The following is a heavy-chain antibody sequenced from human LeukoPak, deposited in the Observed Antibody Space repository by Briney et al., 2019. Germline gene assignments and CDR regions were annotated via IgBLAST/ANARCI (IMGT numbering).Heavy chain of an antibody. V-gene: IGHV1-18*01. D-gene: IGHD1-26*01. CDR3: TRDRSASGSQNY. Sequence: ASVKVSCKTSGYAFTCYRIGWVRQAPGQGLEWMAWISAYNGNTNYAQKLQGRVTVTTDTSTSTAHMELRTLRSDDTAVYYCTRDRSASGSQNYWGQGTLVTVSS. J-gene: IGHJ4*02. CDR2: ISAYNGNT. CDR1: GYAFTCYR.